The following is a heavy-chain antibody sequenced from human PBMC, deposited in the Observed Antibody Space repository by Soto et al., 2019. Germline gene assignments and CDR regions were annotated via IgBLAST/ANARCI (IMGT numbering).Heavy chain of an antibody. J-gene: IGHJ6*02. CDR1: GFTFSNYA. D-gene: IGHD5-18*01. CDR2: LSDGGGST. Sequence: EVQLLESGGGLVQPGGSLRLSCAASGFTFSNYAMSWVRQAPGKGLEWVSGLSDGGGSTFYADSVKGRFTISRDNAKNTLYLQMSSLRAEDTAVYYCARVLMDTVTPRYYYYYGMDVWGQGTTVTSP. CDR3: ARVLMDTVTPRYYYYYGMDV. V-gene: IGHV3-23*01.